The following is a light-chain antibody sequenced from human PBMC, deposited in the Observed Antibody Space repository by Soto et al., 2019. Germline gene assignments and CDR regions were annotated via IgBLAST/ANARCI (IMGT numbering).Light chain of an antibody. V-gene: IGLV2-14*01. Sequence: QSALTQPASVSGSPGQSITISCTGTSSDVGGYNYVSWYQQHPGKAPKLMIYDVSNRPSGVSNRFSGSKSGNTASLTISGIQAEDEADYYCSSYTRSSTGVFGTGTKLTVL. J-gene: IGLJ1*01. CDR1: SSDVGGYNY. CDR2: DVS. CDR3: SSYTRSSTGV.